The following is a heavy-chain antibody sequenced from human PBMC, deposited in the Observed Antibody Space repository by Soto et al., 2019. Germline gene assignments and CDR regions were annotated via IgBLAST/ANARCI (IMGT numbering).Heavy chain of an antibody. J-gene: IGHJ4*02. Sequence: ASVKGSCNASGYTFTSYYMHWVRQAPGQGLEWMEIINPSGGSTSYAQKFQGRVTMTRDTSTGTVYMELSSLRSEDTAVYYCARGGGYDLDFDYWGQGTLVTVCS. CDR2: INPSGGST. D-gene: IGHD5-12*01. CDR3: ARGGGYDLDFDY. CDR1: GYTFTSYY. V-gene: IGHV1-46*03.